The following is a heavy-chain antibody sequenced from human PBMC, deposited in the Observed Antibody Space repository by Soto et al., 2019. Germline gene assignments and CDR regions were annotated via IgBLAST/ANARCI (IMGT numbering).Heavy chain of an antibody. CDR3: VRGHSSHCVNWFDP. D-gene: IGHD6-13*01. V-gene: IGHV3-74*01. CDR2: INTDGSTT. CDR1: GFTFSSYW. Sequence: GGSLRLSCAASGFTFSSYWMHWVRQAPGEGPVWVSRINTDGSTTTYADSVKGRFTISRDNAKNTLYLQMDSLRAEDTAVYYCVRGHSSHCVNWFDPWGQGTLVPVSS. J-gene: IGHJ5*02.